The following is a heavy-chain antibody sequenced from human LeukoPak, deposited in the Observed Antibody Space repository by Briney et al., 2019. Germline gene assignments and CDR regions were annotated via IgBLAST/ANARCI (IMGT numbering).Heavy chain of an antibody. Sequence: PGGSLRLSXTASGFTFGDYAMSWVRQAPGKGLEWVGFIRSKAYGGTTEYAASVKGRFTISRDDSRSIAYLQMNSLKTEDTAVYYCTRAADFWTYMDVWGKGTTVTVSS. J-gene: IGHJ6*03. CDR2: IRSKAYGGTT. CDR1: GFTFGDYA. CDR3: TRAADFWTYMDV. V-gene: IGHV3-49*04. D-gene: IGHD3/OR15-3a*01.